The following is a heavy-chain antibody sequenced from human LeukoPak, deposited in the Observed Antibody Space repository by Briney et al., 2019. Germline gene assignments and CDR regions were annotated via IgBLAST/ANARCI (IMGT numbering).Heavy chain of an antibody. D-gene: IGHD3-10*01. CDR2: IYYSGSA. CDR3: ARGKEVITMLRGLKPGYYFDY. J-gene: IGHJ4*02. V-gene: IGHV4-59*01. Sequence: SETLSLTCTVSGGSISSYYWSWLRQPPGKGLEGIGYIYYSGSANYNPSLKSRVTISVDTSKNQFSLKLSSVTAADTAVYYCARGKEVITMLRGLKPGYYFDYWGQGTLVTVSS. CDR1: GGSISSYY.